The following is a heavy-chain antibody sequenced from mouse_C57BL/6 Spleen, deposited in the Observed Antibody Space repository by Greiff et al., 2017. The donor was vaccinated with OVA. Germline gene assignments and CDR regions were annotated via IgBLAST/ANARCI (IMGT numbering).Heavy chain of an antibody. D-gene: IGHD1-1*01. J-gene: IGHJ2*01. CDR3: ARSYYYGSSYPYFDY. CDR2: IDPEDGET. Sequence: VHVKQSGAELVKPGASVKLSCTASGFNIKDYYMHWVKQRTEQGLEWIGRIDPEDGETKYAPKFQGKATITADTSSNTAYLQLSSLTSEDTAVYYCARSYYYGSSYPYFDYWGQGTTLTVSS. V-gene: IGHV14-2*01. CDR1: GFNIKDYY.